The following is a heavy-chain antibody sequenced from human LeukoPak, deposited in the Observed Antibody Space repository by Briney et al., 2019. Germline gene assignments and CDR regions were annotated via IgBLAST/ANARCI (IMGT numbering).Heavy chain of an antibody. CDR2: ISTSGSI. Sequence: AGRSLRLSCAASGFIFSSYSMSWVRQAPGKGLEWASYISTSGSIYYADSVKGRFTISRDNAKNSLYLQMGSLRDEDTAVYYCARPNMVQGTNIAAFDSWGQGTLVTVSS. D-gene: IGHD3-10*01. CDR3: ARPNMVQGTNIAAFDS. CDR1: GFIFSSYS. V-gene: IGHV3-48*02. J-gene: IGHJ4*02.